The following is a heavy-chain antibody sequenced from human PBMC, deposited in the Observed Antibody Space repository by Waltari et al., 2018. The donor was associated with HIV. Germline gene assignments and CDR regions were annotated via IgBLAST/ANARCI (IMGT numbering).Heavy chain of an antibody. V-gene: IGHV4-34*01. Sequence: QVQLQQWGAGLLKPSETLSLTCAVYNGSFSAYYWTWIRQSPGRGLEWIGEINHSGSTTYNPSLKSRVTISVDTSKNQCSLKLSSVTAADRAIYYCARATSASGTPAFAYWSQGSLVTVSS. CDR1: NGSFSAYY. CDR3: ARATSASGTPAFAY. J-gene: IGHJ4*02. D-gene: IGHD1-1*01. CDR2: INHSGST.